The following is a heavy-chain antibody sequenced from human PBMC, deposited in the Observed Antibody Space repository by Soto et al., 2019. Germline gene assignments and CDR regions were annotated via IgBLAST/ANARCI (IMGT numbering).Heavy chain of an antibody. CDR3: ARVFPGGSSWTPAPDY. V-gene: IGHV3-48*01. Sequence: EVQLVESGGGLVQPGGSLRLSCAASGFTFSNYNMNWVRQAPGKGLEWVSYISSGTSAIYYADSVKGRFTISRDDAKNSLYLQMNSLRAEDTAVYYCARVFPGGSSWTPAPDYWGQGTLVTVSS. CDR1: GFTFSNYN. J-gene: IGHJ4*02. D-gene: IGHD6-13*01. CDR2: ISSGTSAI.